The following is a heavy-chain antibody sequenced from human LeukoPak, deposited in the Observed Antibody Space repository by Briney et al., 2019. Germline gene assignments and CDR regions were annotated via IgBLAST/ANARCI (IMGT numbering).Heavy chain of an antibody. J-gene: IGHJ4*02. D-gene: IGHD2-2*02. CDR3: AKEGYCSSTSCYNPPNSIHFDY. Sequence: GGSLRLSCAASGFTFSSYGMHWVRQAPGKGLEWVAVIWYDGSNKYYADSVKGRFTISRDNSKNTLYLQMNSLRAEDTAVYYCAKEGYCSSTSCYNPPNSIHFDYWGQGTLVTVSS. CDR2: IWYDGSNK. CDR1: GFTFSSYG. V-gene: IGHV3-33*06.